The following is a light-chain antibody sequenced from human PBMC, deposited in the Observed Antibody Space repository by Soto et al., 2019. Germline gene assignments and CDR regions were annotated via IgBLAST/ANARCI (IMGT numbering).Light chain of an antibody. CDR3: DQLKRYPLS. J-gene: IGKJ4*01. CDR2: AAS. Sequence: IQLTHSRSSLSASIGDRVTISCRASQGIDSYLAWYKQKPGKAPEVLIDAASTLQSGVPSRFSGSVYRTAFTLTISSLHLDYFATYYCDQLKRYPLSFAGGTKVEIK. CDR1: QGIDSY. V-gene: IGKV1-9*01.